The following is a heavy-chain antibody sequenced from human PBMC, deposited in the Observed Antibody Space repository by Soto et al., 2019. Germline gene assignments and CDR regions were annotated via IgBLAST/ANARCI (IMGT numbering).Heavy chain of an antibody. D-gene: IGHD3-10*01. Sequence: GGSLRLSCAASGFTFSSYAMHWVRQAPGKGLEWVAVISYDGSNKYYADSVKGRFTISRDNSKNTLYLQMNSLRAEDTAVYYCAREYYYGSGSYYNAFDIWGQGTMVTVSS. CDR1: GFTFSSYA. J-gene: IGHJ3*02. V-gene: IGHV3-30-3*01. CDR3: AREYYYGSGSYYNAFDI. CDR2: ISYDGSNK.